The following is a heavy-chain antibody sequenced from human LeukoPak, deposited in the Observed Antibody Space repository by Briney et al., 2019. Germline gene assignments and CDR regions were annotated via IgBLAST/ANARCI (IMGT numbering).Heavy chain of an antibody. D-gene: IGHD5-18*01. CDR3: ARELGGHTATEWVLDY. CDR2: IWFDGSNK. CDR1: GFTFSSYG. J-gene: IGHJ4*02. Sequence: GGSLRLSCAASGFTFSSYGMHWVRQAPGKGLAGVAVIWFDGSNKYYADSVKGRFTISRDNSKNTLYLQMNSLRAEDTAVYYCARELGGHTATEWVLDYWGQGTLVTVSS. V-gene: IGHV3-33*01.